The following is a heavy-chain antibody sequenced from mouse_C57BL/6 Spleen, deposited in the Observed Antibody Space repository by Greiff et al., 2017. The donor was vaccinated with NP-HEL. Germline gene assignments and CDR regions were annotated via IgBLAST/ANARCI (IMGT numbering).Heavy chain of an antibody. J-gene: IGHJ3*01. Sequence: VQLQQSGAELVRPGASVTLSCKASGYTFTDYEMHWVKQTPVHGLEWIGAIDPETGGTAYNQKFKGKAILTADKSSSTAYMELRSLTSEDSAVYYCTGGSTMITKFAYWGQGTLVTVSA. CDR1: GYTFTDYE. CDR2: IDPETGGT. D-gene: IGHD2-4*01. V-gene: IGHV1-15*01. CDR3: TGGSTMITKFAY.